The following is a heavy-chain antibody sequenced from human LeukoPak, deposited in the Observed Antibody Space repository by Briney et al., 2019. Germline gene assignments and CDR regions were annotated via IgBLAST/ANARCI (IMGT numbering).Heavy chain of an antibody. D-gene: IGHD6-19*01. V-gene: IGHV3-21*01. Sequence: GGSLRLSCATSGFTFSSYSMNWVRQAPGKGLEWVSSISSSSSYIYYADSVKGRFTISRDNAKNSLYLQMNSLRAEDTAVYYCARGGPVAGTDYWGQGTLVTVSS. CDR3: ARGGPVAGTDY. CDR2: ISSSSSYI. CDR1: GFTFSSYS. J-gene: IGHJ4*02.